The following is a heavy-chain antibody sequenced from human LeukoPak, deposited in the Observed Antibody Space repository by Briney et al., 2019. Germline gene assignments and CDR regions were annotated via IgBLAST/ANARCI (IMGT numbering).Heavy chain of an antibody. J-gene: IGHJ4*02. CDR1: GYTFTGYY. CDR2: INPNSGGT. CDR3: ARGPSYSGSYSPYHY. D-gene: IGHD1-26*01. V-gene: IGHV1-2*02. Sequence: ASVKVSCKASGYTFTGYYMHWVRQAPGQGLEWMGWINPNSGGTNYAQKFQGRVTMTRDTSISTAYMELSRLRSDDTAVYHCARGPSYSGSYSPYHYWGQGTLVTVSS.